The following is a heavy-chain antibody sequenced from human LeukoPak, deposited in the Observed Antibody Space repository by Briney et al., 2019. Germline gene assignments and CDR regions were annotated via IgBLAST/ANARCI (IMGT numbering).Heavy chain of an antibody. Sequence: SETLSLTCTVSGGSISSYYWSWIRQPPGKGLEWIGYIYYSGSTNYNPSLKSRVTISVDTSKNQSSLKLSSVTAADTAVYYCARDTAGWYGGFDPWGQGTLVTVSS. CDR3: ARDTAGWYGGFDP. J-gene: IGHJ5*02. CDR1: GGSISSYY. V-gene: IGHV4-59*01. CDR2: IYYSGST. D-gene: IGHD6-19*01.